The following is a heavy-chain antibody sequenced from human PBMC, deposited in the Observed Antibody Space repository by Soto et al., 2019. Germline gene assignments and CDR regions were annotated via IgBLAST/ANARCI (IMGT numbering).Heavy chain of an antibody. CDR1: GYTFRIYG. D-gene: IGHD5-18*01. CDR2: ISAYNCNT. CDR3: AREDVDTGL. Sequence: EASVKVSGKTSGYTFRIYGITWVRQAPGQGMEWMGWISAYNCNTNYAQKLQGRVTLTRYTSTSTAYMESRTLTSDDTALYFSAREDVDTGLWGQGALVTVSS. V-gene: IGHV1-18*01. J-gene: IGHJ4*02.